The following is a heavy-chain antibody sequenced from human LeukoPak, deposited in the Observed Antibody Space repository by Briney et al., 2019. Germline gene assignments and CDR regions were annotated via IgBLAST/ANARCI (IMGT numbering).Heavy chain of an antibody. CDR3: ARLRRNSDRSGFYYYYDN. Sequence: GGSLRLSCAASGFTFSSYSFNWVRQAPGKGLEWVSSINTIGSYIYCADSVKGRFTISRDDADNSLYLQMNSLRAEDTAVYFCARLRRNSDRSGFYYYYDNWGQGTLVTVSS. CDR1: GFTFSSYS. V-gene: IGHV3-21*01. D-gene: IGHD3-22*01. J-gene: IGHJ4*02. CDR2: INTIGSYI.